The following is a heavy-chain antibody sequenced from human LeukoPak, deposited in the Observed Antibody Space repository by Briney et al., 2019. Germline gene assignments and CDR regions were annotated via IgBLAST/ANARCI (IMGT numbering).Heavy chain of an antibody. CDR2: INPSGGST. Sequence: GASVKVSCKASGYTFSSYYIHWVRQAPGQGLEWMGLINPSGGSTNYAQKLQGRVTMTTDTSTSTVYMELRSLRSDDTAVYYCARDLKMGYSSGRYSWGTGSSNDYWGQGTLVTVSS. V-gene: IGHV1-46*01. CDR1: GYTFSSYY. CDR3: ARDLKMGYSSGRYSWGTGSSNDY. J-gene: IGHJ4*02. D-gene: IGHD6-19*01.